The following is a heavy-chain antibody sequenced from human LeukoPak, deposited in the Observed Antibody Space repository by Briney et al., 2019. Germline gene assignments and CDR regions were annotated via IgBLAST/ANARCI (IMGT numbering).Heavy chain of an antibody. CDR3: ARRVVAAAGTSWFDP. Sequence: SETLSLTCTVSGGSISSSSYYWGWIRQPPGKGLEWIGSIYYSGSTYYNPSLKSRVTISVDTSKNQFSLKLSSVTAADTAVYNCARRVVAAAGTSWFDPWGQGTLVTVSS. CDR1: GGSISSSSYY. CDR2: IYYSGST. D-gene: IGHD6-13*01. J-gene: IGHJ5*02. V-gene: IGHV4-39*01.